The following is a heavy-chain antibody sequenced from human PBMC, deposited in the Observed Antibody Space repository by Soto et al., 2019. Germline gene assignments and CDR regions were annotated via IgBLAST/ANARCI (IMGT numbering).Heavy chain of an antibody. Sequence: QVQLQQWGAGLLKPSETLSLTCAVYGGSFSGYYWSWIRQPPGKGLEWIGEINHSGSTNYNPSLKSRVTISVDTSKNQFSLKLSSVTAADTAVYYCARDRHKQQLALTRHSTWFDPWGQGTLVTVSS. CDR2: INHSGST. CDR3: ARDRHKQQLALTRHSTWFDP. D-gene: IGHD6-13*01. V-gene: IGHV4-34*01. J-gene: IGHJ5*02. CDR1: GGSFSGYY.